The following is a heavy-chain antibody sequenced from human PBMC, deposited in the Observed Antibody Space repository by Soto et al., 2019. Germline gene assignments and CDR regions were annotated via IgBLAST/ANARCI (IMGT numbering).Heavy chain of an antibody. J-gene: IGHJ1*01. CDR3: AKAHGGSYYFQH. D-gene: IGHD1-26*01. Sequence: VKVSCKASGGTFINYTISWVRQAPGQGLEWMGGIIPIFGTANYAQKFQGRVTITADESTSTAYMELSSLRSEDTAVYYCAKAHGGSYYFQHWGQGTLVTVSS. V-gene: IGHV1-69*01. CDR2: IIPIFGTA. CDR1: GGTFINYT.